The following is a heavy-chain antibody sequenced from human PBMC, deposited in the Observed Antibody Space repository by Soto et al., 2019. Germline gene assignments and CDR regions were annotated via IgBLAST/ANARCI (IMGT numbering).Heavy chain of an antibody. V-gene: IGHV3-73*01. J-gene: IGHJ6*02. D-gene: IGHD2-2*01. CDR1: GFTFSGSA. Sequence: SXRLGCAASGFTFSGSAMHWVRHASGKGLEWVGRIRSKANSYATAYAASVKGRLTISRDDSKNTAYLQMNSLKTEDTAVYYCTRPGGYCSSTSCYLGARDVWGQGTTVTVYS. CDR2: IRSKANSYAT. CDR3: TRPGGYCSSTSCYLGARDV.